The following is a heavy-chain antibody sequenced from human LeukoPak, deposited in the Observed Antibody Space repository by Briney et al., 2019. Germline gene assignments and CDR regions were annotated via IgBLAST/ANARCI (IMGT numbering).Heavy chain of an antibody. J-gene: IGHJ6*04. D-gene: IGHD3-10*01. Sequence: PSETLSLTCVVSGYSITGGYYWGWIRQPPEKGLEWIASIDHSGSTYYNPSLKSRVTISVDTSKNQFSLKMSSVTAADTAVYYCAREPHNVARGVTTMWGMGVWGKGTTVTVSS. V-gene: IGHV4-38-2*02. CDR3: AREPHNVARGVTTMWGMGV. CDR1: GYSITGGYY. CDR2: IDHSGST.